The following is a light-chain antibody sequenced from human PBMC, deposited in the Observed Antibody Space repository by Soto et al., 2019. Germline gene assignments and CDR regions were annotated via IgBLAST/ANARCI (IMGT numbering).Light chain of an antibody. CDR2: KAS. Sequence: DIQMTQSPSTLSSSVGDRVTITCRASQSISSWLAWYQQKPGKAPKLLIYKASSLESGVPSRFRGSGSGTEFTLTISSLKPDDFATYYCQQYNSYAWTLGQGTKVDI. CDR1: QSISSW. J-gene: IGKJ1*01. CDR3: QQYNSYAWT. V-gene: IGKV1-5*03.